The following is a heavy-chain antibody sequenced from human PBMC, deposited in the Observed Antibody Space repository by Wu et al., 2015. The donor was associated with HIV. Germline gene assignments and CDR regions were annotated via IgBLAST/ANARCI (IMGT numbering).Heavy chain of an antibody. CDR2: MNPNSGNT. V-gene: IGHV1-8*03. D-gene: IGHD3-22*01. CDR1: GYTFTSYD. CDR3: ARAVRGSRLGYYDYTGYQRADAFDI. Sequence: QVQLVQSGAEVKKPGASVKVSCKASGYTFTSYDINWVRQATGQGLEWMGWMNPNSGNTGYAQKFQGRVTITRNTSISTAYMELSSLRSEDTAVYYCARAVRGSRLGYYDYTGYQRADAFDIWGQGTMVTVSS. J-gene: IGHJ3*02.